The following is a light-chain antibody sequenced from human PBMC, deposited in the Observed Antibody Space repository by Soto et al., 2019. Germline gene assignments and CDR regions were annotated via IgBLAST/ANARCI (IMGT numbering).Light chain of an antibody. CDR2: DNY. Sequence: QSVLTQPPSVSAAPGQEVTISCSGSSSNIGDNYVSWYQQLPGTAPKLLIYDNYKRPSGIPDRFSGSKSGTSATLGITGLQTGDEADYYCGTWDSSLPGRVFGGGTKLTVL. CDR3: GTWDSSLPGRV. V-gene: IGLV1-51*01. CDR1: SSNIGDNY. J-gene: IGLJ3*02.